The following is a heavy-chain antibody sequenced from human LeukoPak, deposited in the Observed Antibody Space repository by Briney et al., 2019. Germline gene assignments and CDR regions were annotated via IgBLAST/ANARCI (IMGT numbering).Heavy chain of an antibody. J-gene: IGHJ4*02. Sequence: PSETLSLTCTVSGGSISSSSYYWGWIRQPPGKGLEWIGSIYYSGSTYYNPSLKSRVTISVDTSKNQFSLKLSSVTAADTAVYYCARPSVVTAYYFDYWGQGTLVTVCS. V-gene: IGHV4-39*01. D-gene: IGHD4-23*01. CDR3: ARPSVVTAYYFDY. CDR1: GGSISSSSYY. CDR2: IYYSGST.